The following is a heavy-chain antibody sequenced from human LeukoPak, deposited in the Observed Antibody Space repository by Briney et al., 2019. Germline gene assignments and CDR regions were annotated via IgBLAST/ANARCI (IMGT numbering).Heavy chain of an antibody. CDR2: INPILGIA. J-gene: IGHJ4*02. CDR1: GGTFSSYA. CDR3: ARALQSPSYRDGYAKDY. V-gene: IGHV1-69*04. D-gene: IGHD5-12*01. Sequence: SVKVSCKASGGTFSSYAISWVRQAPGQGLEWMGRINPILGIANYAQKFQGRVTITADKSTSTAYMELSSLRSEDAAVHYCARALQSPSYRDGYAKDYWGQGTLVTVSS.